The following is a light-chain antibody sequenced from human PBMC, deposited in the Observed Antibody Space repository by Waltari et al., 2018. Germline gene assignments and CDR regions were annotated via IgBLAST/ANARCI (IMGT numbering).Light chain of an antibody. V-gene: IGLV2-14*01. J-gene: IGLJ1*01. CDR1: SRDVGRSNY. CDR2: EVS. CDR3: SSYTGSSPLYV. Sequence: QSVLTQPASVSGSPGQSIPLSCTGTSRDVGRSNYFSWYQHPPGKAPKLMIYEVSNRPSGVSNRFSGSKSGNTASLTISGLQAEDEADYYCSSYTGSSPLYVFGTGTKVTVL.